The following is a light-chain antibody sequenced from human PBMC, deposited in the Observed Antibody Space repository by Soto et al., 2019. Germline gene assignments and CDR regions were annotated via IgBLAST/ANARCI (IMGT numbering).Light chain of an antibody. J-gene: IGKJ5*01. Sequence: VMTRTAITLSVTPGQPASISCNSSQSLLHITGETFLFWYLQKPGQSPQLLIHLGSNRASGVPDRFSGSGSGTDFTLKISRVEAEDVGVYYCMQARQTYTFGQGTRLEI. CDR3: MQARQTYT. CDR2: LGS. V-gene: IGKV2-28*01. CDR1: QSLLHITGETF.